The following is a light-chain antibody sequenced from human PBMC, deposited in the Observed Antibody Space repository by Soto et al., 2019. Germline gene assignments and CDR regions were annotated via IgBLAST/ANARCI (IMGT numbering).Light chain of an antibody. CDR2: EIT. CDR3: SSYAGSDNFEV. J-gene: IGLJ2*01. Sequence: QSALTQPPSASGSPGQSVTLSCTGTSSGVGYYNYVSWYQQHPGKAPKLLIYEITKRPSGVPDRFSGSKSATTASLAVSGSQAEDEAYYYCSSYAGSDNFEVFGGGTKLTVL. CDR1: SSGVGYYNY. V-gene: IGLV2-8*01.